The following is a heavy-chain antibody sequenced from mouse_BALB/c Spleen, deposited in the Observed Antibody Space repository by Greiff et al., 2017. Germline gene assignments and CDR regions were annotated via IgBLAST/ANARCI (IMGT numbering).Heavy chain of an antibody. D-gene: IGHD1-1*01. CDR1: GYSITSDYA. V-gene: IGHV3-2*02. CDR3: ARERGTVVAPYYFDY. CDR2: ISYSGST. J-gene: IGHJ2*01. Sequence: EVKVEESGPGLVKPSQSLSLTCTVTGYSITSDYAWNWIRQFPGNKLEWMGYISYSGSTSYNPSLKSRISITRDTSKNQFFLQLNSVTTEDTATYYCARERGTVVAPYYFDYWGQGTTLTVSS.